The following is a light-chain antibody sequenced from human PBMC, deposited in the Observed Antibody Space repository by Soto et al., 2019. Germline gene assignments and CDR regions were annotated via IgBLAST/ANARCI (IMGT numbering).Light chain of an antibody. CDR2: DTS. CDR1: TGAVTSGHY. Sequence: QAVVTQEPSLTVSPGGTVTLTCGSSTGAVTSGHYPYWFQQKPGQAPRTLIYDTSNKHSWTPARFSGSLLGGKAALTLSGAQPEDEAEYYCLLSYSGPREGYVFGTGTKLTVL. V-gene: IGLV7-46*01. CDR3: LLSYSGPREGYV. J-gene: IGLJ1*01.